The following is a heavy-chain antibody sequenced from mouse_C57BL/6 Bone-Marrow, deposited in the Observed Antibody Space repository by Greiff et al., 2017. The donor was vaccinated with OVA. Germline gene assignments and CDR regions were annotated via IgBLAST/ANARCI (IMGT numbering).Heavy chain of an antibody. D-gene: IGHD1-3*01. CDR1: GISITTGNYR. Sequence: VQLQQSGPGLVKPSQTVFLTCTVTGISITTGNYRWSWIRQFPGNKLEWIGYTYYSGTITYNPSPTSRTTITNDTPKNQYLLEMNSFTVEDTATDDCARVYPREYAMDYWGQGTSVTVSS. V-gene: IGHV3-5*01. J-gene: IGHJ4*01. CDR3: ARVYPREYAMDY. CDR2: TYYSGTI.